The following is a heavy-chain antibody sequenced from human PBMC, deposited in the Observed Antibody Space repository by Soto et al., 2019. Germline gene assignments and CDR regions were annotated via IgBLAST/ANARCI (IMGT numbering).Heavy chain of an antibody. CDR1: GFPFSSYW. CDR2: IKQDGSEK. J-gene: IGHJ3*02. Sequence: PGGSLRLSCAASGFPFSSYWMSWVRQAPGKGLEWVANIKQDGSEKYYVDSVKGRFTISRDNAKNSLYLQMNSLRAEDTAVYYCARAVTIFGVVIMATDAFDIWGQGTMVTVSS. V-gene: IGHV3-7*01. D-gene: IGHD3-3*01. CDR3: ARAVTIFGVVIMATDAFDI.